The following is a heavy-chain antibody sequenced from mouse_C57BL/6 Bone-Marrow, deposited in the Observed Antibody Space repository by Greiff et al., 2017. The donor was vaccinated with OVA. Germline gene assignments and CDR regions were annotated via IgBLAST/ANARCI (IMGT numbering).Heavy chain of an antibody. D-gene: IGHD1-1*01. V-gene: IGHV14-4*01. CDR1: GFNIKDDY. CDR2: IDPENGDT. J-gene: IGHJ2*01. Sequence: VQLKESGAELVRPGASVKLSCTASGFNIKDDYMHWVKQRPEQGLEWIGWIDPENGDTEYASKFQGKATITADTSSTTAYLQLSSLTSEDTAVYYCTTCYYYGSSPFDYWGQGTTLTVSS. CDR3: TTCYYYGSSPFDY.